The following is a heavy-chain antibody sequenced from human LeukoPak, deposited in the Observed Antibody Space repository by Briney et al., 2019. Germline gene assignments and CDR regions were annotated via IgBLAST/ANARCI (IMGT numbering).Heavy chain of an antibody. Sequence: ASVKDSCKASGYTFTGYYMHWVRQAPGQGREWMGWINPIFGTANYAQKFQGRVTITADESTSTAYMELSSLRSEDTAVYCCAREGMITFGGVIVRDWFDPWGQGTLVTVSS. V-gene: IGHV1-69*13. CDR2: INPIFGTA. CDR3: AREGMITFGGVIVRDWFDP. J-gene: IGHJ5*02. CDR1: GYTFTGYY. D-gene: IGHD3-16*02.